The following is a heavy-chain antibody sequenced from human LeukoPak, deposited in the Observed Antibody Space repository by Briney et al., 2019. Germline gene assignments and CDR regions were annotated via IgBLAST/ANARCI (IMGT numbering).Heavy chain of an antibody. D-gene: IGHD3-9*01. Sequence: SETLSLTCTVSGGSVSSGSYYWSWIRQPPGKGLEWIVYIYYSGSTNYNPSLKSRVTISVDTSKNQFSLKLSSVTAADTAVYYCAASYDILTGPSVDYWGQGTLVTVSS. CDR3: AASYDILTGPSVDY. J-gene: IGHJ4*02. CDR2: IYYSGST. V-gene: IGHV4-61*01. CDR1: GGSVSSGSYY.